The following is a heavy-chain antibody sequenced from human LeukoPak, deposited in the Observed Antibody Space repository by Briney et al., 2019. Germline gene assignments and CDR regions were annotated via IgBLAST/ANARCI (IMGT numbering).Heavy chain of an antibody. CDR1: GYTFTSYD. CDR3: ARAGYGGNLYFQH. D-gene: IGHD4-23*01. Sequence: ASVKVSCKASGYTFTSYDINWVRQATGQGLEWMGWMNPNSGNTGFAQKFQGRVTITRNTSISTAYMELSSLRSEDTAVYYCARAGYGGNLYFQHWDQGALVTVSS. V-gene: IGHV1-8*03. CDR2: MNPNSGNT. J-gene: IGHJ1*01.